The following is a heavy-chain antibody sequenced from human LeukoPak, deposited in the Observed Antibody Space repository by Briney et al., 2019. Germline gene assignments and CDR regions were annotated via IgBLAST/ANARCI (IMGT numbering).Heavy chain of an antibody. CDR1: GFTFSDYY. V-gene: IGHV3-11*05. J-gene: IGHJ4*02. Sequence: GGSLRLSCAASGFTFSDYYMSWIRQAPGKGLEWVSYISSSRSDTKYADSVKGRFTISRDDAKNSLYLQMNSLRAEDTAVYYCAKDGLVWFGELNWGQGTLVTVSS. CDR3: AKDGLVWFGELN. CDR2: ISSSRSDT. D-gene: IGHD3-10*01.